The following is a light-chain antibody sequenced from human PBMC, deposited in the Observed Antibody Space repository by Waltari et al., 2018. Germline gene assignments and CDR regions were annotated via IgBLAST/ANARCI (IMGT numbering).Light chain of an antibody. CDR3: QQYGSSPRT. Sequence: EIVLTQSPGTLSLSPGERATLSCRASQSVSSSYLAWYQQTPGQAPRLLIYGASSRATGSPDRFRGSGSGTDFTLTISRLEPEDCAVYYCQQYGSSPRTFGQGSKVEIK. J-gene: IGKJ1*01. CDR2: GAS. CDR1: QSVSSSY. V-gene: IGKV3-20*01.